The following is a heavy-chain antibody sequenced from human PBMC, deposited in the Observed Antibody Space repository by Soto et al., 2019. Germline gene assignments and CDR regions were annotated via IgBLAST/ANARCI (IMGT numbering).Heavy chain of an antibody. CDR1: GGSIISGDYY. CDR2: IYYSGST. D-gene: IGHD3-22*01. V-gene: IGHV4-30-4*01. Sequence: SETLSLTCTVSGGSIISGDYYWSWIRQPPGKGLEWIGYIYYSGSTYYNPSLKSRVTISVDTSKNQFSLKLSSVTAADTAVYYCARVYYDSSGYSTPGYYFDYWGQGTLVTVSS. CDR3: ARVYYDSSGYSTPGYYFDY. J-gene: IGHJ4*02.